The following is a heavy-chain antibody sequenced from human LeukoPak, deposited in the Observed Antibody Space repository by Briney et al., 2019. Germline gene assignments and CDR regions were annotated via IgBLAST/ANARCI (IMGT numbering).Heavy chain of an antibody. CDR3: AIDSSGYYRN. CDR1: AFTFSDYW. CDR2: VKQDGSEK. D-gene: IGHD3-22*01. Sequence: GGSLRLSCAASAFTFSDYWMNWVRQAPGKGLEWVVSVKQDGSEKWYVDSVKGRFIISRDNAKNSLYLQMNSLRAEDTAVYYCAIDSSGYYRNWGQGTLVTVSS. J-gene: IGHJ4*02. V-gene: IGHV3-7*01.